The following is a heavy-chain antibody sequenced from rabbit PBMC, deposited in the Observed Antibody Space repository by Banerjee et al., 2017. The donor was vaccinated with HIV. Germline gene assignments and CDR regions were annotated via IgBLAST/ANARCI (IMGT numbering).Heavy chain of an antibody. V-gene: IGHV1S40*01. Sequence: QSLEESGGDLVKPGASLTLTCTASGFSFSSSYYMCWVRQAPGKGLEWIACIYVGSGGDIHYASWAKGRFTISKTSSTTVTLQMTSLTAADTATYFCARGDYTYGYAGHQFNLWGPGTLVTVS. CDR1: GFSFSSSYY. CDR3: ARGDYTYGYAGHQFNL. D-gene: IGHD6-1*01. J-gene: IGHJ4*01. CDR2: IYVGSGGDI.